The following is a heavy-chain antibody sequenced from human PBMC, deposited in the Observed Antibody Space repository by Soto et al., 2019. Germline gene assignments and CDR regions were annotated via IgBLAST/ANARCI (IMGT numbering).Heavy chain of an antibody. CDR1: GFTFSSDT. J-gene: IGHJ6*02. CDR3: VRDSGYGMDV. D-gene: IGHD3-10*01. CDR2: ISGTSSTI. Sequence: EPQLVESGGGLVQPGGSLRLSCTASGFTFSSDTINWVRQAPGKGPEWLSYISGTSSTIYYTHSVRGRFTVSRDNAKNSVYLQMDILRDEDTAVYYCVRDSGYGMDVWGQGTTVTVSS. V-gene: IGHV3-48*02.